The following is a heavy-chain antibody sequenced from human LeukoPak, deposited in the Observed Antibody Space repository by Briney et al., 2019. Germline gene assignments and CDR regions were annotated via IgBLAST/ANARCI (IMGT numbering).Heavy chain of an antibody. CDR3: ARENVLLWSGDFDY. J-gene: IGHJ4*02. D-gene: IGHD3-10*01. CDR2: IYHSGST. Sequence: PSETLSLTCTVSGYSISSGYYWGWIRQPPGKGLEWIGSIYHSGSTYYNPSLKSRVTISVDTSKNQFSLKLSSVTAADTAVYYCARENVLLWSGDFDYWGQGTLVTVSS. V-gene: IGHV4-38-2*02. CDR1: GYSISSGYY.